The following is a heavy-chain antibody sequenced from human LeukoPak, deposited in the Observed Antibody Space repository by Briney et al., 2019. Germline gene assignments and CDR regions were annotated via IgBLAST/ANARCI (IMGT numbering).Heavy chain of an antibody. CDR3: ASRPGVYYYGSGSYSHNPYGMDV. V-gene: IGHV1-2*02. CDR1: GYTFTGYY. J-gene: IGHJ6*02. D-gene: IGHD3-10*01. CDR2: INPNSGGT. Sequence: ASVKVSCKASGYTFTGYYMHWVRQAPGQGLEWMGWINPNSGGTNYAQKFQGRVTMTRDTSISTAYMELSRLRSDDTAVYYCASRPGVYYYGSGSYSHNPYGMDVWGQGTTVTVSS.